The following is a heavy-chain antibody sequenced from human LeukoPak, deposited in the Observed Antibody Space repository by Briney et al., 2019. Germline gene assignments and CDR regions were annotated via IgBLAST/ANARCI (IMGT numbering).Heavy chain of an antibody. D-gene: IGHD6-13*01. CDR3: AREKKEQQLASDAFDI. CDR1: GGTFSSYA. V-gene: IGHV1-69*13. CDR2: IIPIFGTA. Sequence: SVKVSCKASGGTFSSYAISWVRQAPGQGLEWMGGIIPIFGTANYAQKFQGRVTITADESTSTAYMELSSLRSEDTAVYCCAREKKEQQLASDAFDIWGQGTMVTVSS. J-gene: IGHJ3*02.